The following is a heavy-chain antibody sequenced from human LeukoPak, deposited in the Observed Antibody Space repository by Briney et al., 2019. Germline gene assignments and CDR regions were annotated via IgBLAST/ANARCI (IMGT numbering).Heavy chain of an antibody. D-gene: IGHD5-12*01. CDR3: AGGVRYSGYDYDY. CDR1: GFTFSSYS. CDR2: ISSSSSYI. J-gene: IGHJ4*02. Sequence: GGSLRLSCAASGFTFSSYSMNWVCQAPGKGLEWVSSISSSSSYIYYADSVKGRFTISRDSAKNSLYLQMNSLRAEDTAVYYCAGGVRYSGYDYDYWGQGTLVTVSS. V-gene: IGHV3-21*01.